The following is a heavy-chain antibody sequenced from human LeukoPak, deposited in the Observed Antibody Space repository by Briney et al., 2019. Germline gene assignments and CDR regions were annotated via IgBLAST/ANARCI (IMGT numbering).Heavy chain of an antibody. CDR3: TRVGYIDEGIDY. V-gene: IGHV3-7*04. J-gene: IGHJ4*02. CDR1: GFTFNGYA. CDR2: IKQDGSKK. Sequence: GGSLRLSCAASGFTFNGYAMNWVRQAPGKGLEWVANIKQDGSKKSYVDSVKGRFTISRDNAKNSLYLQMNSLRAEDTAIYYCTRVGYIDEGIDYWGQGTLVTVSS. D-gene: IGHD5-24*01.